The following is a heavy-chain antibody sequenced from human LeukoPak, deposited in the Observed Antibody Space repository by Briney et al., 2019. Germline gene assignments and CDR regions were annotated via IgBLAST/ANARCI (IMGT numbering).Heavy chain of an antibody. CDR3: ARDPEWAAAGTGYYYYGMDV. Sequence: PGGSLRLSCAASGFTYSSYAMHWVRQAPGKGLEWVAVISYDGSNKYYADSVKGRFTISRDNSKNTLYLQMNSLRAEDTAVYYCARDPEWAAAGTGYYYYGMDVWGGGTTVTVSS. CDR2: ISYDGSNK. J-gene: IGHJ6*04. CDR1: GFTYSSYA. D-gene: IGHD6-13*01. V-gene: IGHV3-30-3*01.